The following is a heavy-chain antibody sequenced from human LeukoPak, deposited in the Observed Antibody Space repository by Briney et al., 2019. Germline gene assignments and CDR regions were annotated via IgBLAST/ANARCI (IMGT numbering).Heavy chain of an antibody. D-gene: IGHD3-9*01. CDR1: GASMRSVLHY. CDR3: ARARFFDPEYYFDY. Sequence: SETLSLTCSVSGASMRSVLHYWSWIRQHPGEGLEWIGYIYYNGNTYYNPSLTSRVTISLDTSKSQFSLRLTSVTTADTAVYYCARARFFDPEYYFDYWGQGTLVTVSS. V-gene: IGHV4-31*03. CDR2: IYYNGNT. J-gene: IGHJ4*02.